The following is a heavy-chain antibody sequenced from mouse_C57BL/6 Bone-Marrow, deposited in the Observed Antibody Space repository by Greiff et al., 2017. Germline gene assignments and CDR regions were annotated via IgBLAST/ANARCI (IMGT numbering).Heavy chain of an antibody. CDR3: ARRGQLRVGFYAMDY. V-gene: IGHV5-12*01. D-gene: IGHD1-1*01. CDR1: GFTFSDYY. Sequence: EVKLEESGGGLVQPGGSLKLSCAASGFTFSDYYMYWVRQTPEKRLEWVAYISNGGGSTYYPDTVKGRFTISRDNAKNTLYLQMSRLKSEDTAMYYCARRGQLRVGFYAMDYWGQGTSVTVSS. CDR2: ISNGGGST. J-gene: IGHJ4*01.